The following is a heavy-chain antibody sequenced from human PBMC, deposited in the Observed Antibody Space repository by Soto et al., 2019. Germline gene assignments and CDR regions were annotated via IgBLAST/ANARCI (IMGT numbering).Heavy chain of an antibody. D-gene: IGHD6-13*01. CDR2: INPNSGGT. Sequence: ASVKVSCKASGYTFTGYYMHWLRQAPGQGLEWMGWINPNSGGTNYAQKFQGRVTMTRDTSISTAYMELSRLRSDDTAVYYCAMQQLVPPDWFDPWGQGTLVTVSS. CDR1: GYTFTGYY. CDR3: AMQQLVPPDWFDP. V-gene: IGHV1-2*02. J-gene: IGHJ5*02.